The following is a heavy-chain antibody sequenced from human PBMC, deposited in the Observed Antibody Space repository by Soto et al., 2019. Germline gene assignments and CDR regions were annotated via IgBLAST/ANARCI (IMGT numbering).Heavy chain of an antibody. V-gene: IGHV3-23*01. J-gene: IGHJ4*02. D-gene: IGHD2-15*01. CDR1: GFTFSSYA. CDR2: ISGSGGST. CDR3: AKDTLRRSTFDY. Sequence: GGSLILSCAASGFTFSSYAMSWVRQAPGKGLEWVSAISGSGGSTYYADSVKGRFTISRDNSKNTLYLQMNSLRAEDTAVYYCAKDTLRRSTFDYWGQGTLVTVSS.